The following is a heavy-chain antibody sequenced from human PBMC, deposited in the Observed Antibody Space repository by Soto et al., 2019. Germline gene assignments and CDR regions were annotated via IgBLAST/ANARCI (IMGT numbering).Heavy chain of an antibody. D-gene: IGHD3-10*01. Sequence: SGTLALTCAVYGESFSGYDWGGIRKPPGKGLEWIGEINHSGSTNYNPSLKSRVTISVDTSKNQFSLKLSSVTAADTAVYYCARGEKGGRITMVRGVIIPYFDYWGQGTLVTVSS. V-gene: IGHV4-34*01. CDR3: ARGEKGGRITMVRGVIIPYFDY. CDR2: INHSGST. J-gene: IGHJ4*02. CDR1: GESFSGYD.